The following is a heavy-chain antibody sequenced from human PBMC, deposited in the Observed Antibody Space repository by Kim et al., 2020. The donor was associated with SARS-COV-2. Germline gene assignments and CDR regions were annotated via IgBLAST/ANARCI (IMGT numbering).Heavy chain of an antibody. V-gene: IGHV5-51*01. CDR1: GYSFTSYW. J-gene: IGHJ6*02. D-gene: IGHD4-17*01. Sequence: GESLKISCKGSGYSFTSYWIGWVRQMPGKGLEWMLIIYPGDSDTRYSPSFQGQVTISADKSISTAYLQWSSLKASDTAMYYCARNYGDYVSRYYYYYGMDVWGQGTTVTVSS. CDR2: IYPGDSDT. CDR3: ARNYGDYVSRYYYYYGMDV.